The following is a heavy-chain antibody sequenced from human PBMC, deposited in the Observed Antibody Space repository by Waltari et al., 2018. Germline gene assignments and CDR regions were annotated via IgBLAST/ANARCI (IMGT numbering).Heavy chain of an antibody. J-gene: IGHJ4*02. V-gene: IGHV5-51*01. CDR2: IYPGDSET. D-gene: IGHD6-13*01. CDR1: GHSFTTRW. CDR3: ARRSDSWGPWDY. Sequence: VQLVQSGAEVKKRGEALKMSGEGSGHSFTTRWIGWVRQMPGKGLEWMGIIYPGDSETRYSPSFQGQVTISADKSISTAYLQWSSLKASDTAIYYCARRSDSWGPWDYWGQGTLVTVSS.